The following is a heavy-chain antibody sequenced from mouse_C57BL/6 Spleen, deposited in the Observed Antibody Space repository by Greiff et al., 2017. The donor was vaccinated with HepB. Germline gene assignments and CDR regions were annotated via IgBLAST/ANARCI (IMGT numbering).Heavy chain of an antibody. V-gene: IGHV2-2*01. CDR1: GFSLTSYG. CDR2: IWSGGST. D-gene: IGHD1-1*01. J-gene: IGHJ4*01. Sequence: VKLQESGPGLVQPSQSLSITCTVSGFSLTSYGVHWVRQSPGKGLEWLGVIWSGGSTDYNAAFISRLSISKDNSKSQVFFKMNSLQADDTAIYYCASNYYGSSPYYAMDYWGQGTSVTVSS. CDR3: ASNYYGSSPYYAMDY.